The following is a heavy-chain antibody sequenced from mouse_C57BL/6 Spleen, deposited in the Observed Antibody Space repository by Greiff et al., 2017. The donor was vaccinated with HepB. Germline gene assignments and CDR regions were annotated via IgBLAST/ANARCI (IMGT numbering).Heavy chain of an antibody. J-gene: IGHJ1*03. D-gene: IGHD3-3*01. CDR2: IDPSDSYT. Sequence: VQLQQPGAELVRPGTSVKLSCKASGYTFTSYWMHWVKQRPGQGLEWIGVIDPSDSYTNYNQKFKGKATLTVDTSSSTAYMQLSSLTSEDSAVYYCARAEGRGYFDVWGTGTTVTVSS. V-gene: IGHV1-59*01. CDR3: ARAEGRGYFDV. CDR1: GYTFTSYW.